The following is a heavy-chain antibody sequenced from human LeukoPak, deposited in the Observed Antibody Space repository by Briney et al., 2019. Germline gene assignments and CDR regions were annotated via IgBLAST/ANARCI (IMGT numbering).Heavy chain of an antibody. D-gene: IGHD3-10*01. J-gene: IGHJ5*02. CDR2: ISGSGGST. Sequence: GGSLRLSCAASGFTFSSYAMSWVRQAPGKGLEWVSAISGSGGSTYYADSVKGRFTTSRDNSKNTLYLQMNSLRAEDTAVYYCAKDPRGSGSSGWSDPWGQGTLVTVSS. CDR1: GFTFSSYA. CDR3: AKDPRGSGSSGWSDP. V-gene: IGHV3-23*01.